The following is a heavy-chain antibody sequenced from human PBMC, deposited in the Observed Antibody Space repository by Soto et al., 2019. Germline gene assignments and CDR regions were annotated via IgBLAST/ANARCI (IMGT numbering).Heavy chain of an antibody. CDR3: ATLAPRIEVTVLPIPP. J-gene: IGHJ5*02. V-gene: IGHV4-4*02. CDR1: GGSISSVNW. CDR2: MYHSGST. D-gene: IGHD2-15*01. Sequence: QVQLRQSGPGLVKPSGTLSLTCAVSGGSISSVNWWSWVRQSPGKGLEWIGEMYHSGSTNYNPSLRGRVTISVDKSNNQFSLKMTSVTAADTAVYYCATLAPRIEVTVLPIPPWGQGTLVTVSS.